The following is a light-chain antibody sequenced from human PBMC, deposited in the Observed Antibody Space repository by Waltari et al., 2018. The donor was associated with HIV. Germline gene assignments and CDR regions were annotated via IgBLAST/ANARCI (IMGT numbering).Light chain of an antibody. V-gene: IGLV1-40*01. J-gene: IGLJ2*01. CDR1: SSNIGAGYD. Sequence: QSVLTQPPSVSGAPGQRVTISCTGSSSNIGAGYDVHWYQQFPGTAPKLLIYGNNNRPSGVPDLYSGSKAGTSASLAITGLQAEDEADYYCQSYDSNLSGVFGGGTKLTVL. CDR3: QSYDSNLSGV. CDR2: GNN.